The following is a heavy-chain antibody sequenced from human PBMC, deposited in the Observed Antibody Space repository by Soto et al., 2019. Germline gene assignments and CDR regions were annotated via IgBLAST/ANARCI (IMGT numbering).Heavy chain of an antibody. CDR1: GGSISSYY. CDR3: ARGSSIAAAGSNWFDP. J-gene: IGHJ5*02. D-gene: IGHD6-13*01. CDR2: IYYSGST. V-gene: IGHV4-59*01. Sequence: SETLSLTCTVSGGSISSYYWSWIRQPPGKGLEWIGYIYYSGSTNYNPSLKSRVTISVDTSKNQFSLKLSSVTAADTAVYYCARGSSIAAAGSNWFDPWGQGTLVTVSS.